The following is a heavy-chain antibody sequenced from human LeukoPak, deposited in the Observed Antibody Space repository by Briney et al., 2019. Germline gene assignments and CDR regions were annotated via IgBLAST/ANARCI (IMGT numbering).Heavy chain of an antibody. CDR3: AREGGYDSSGYYGDY. CDR2: INPNSGGT. Sequence: ASVKVSCKASGYTFTGYYMHWVPQAPGQGLEWMGWINPNSGGTNYAQKFQGRVTMTRDTSISTAYMELSRLRSDDTAVYYCAREGGYDSSGYYGDYWGQGTLVTVSS. D-gene: IGHD3-22*01. V-gene: IGHV1-2*02. CDR1: GYTFTGYY. J-gene: IGHJ4*02.